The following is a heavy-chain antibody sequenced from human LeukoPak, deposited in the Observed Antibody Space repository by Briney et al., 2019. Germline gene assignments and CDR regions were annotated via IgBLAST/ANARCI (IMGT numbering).Heavy chain of an antibody. D-gene: IGHD4-23*01. CDR2: IRSTAHNYAT. CDR1: EFTLSGSD. Sequence: GGSLRLSCAASEFTLSGSDVHWVRQTSGEGLEWVGHIRSTAHNYATAYAASVKGKFIISRDDSKNTAYLQMNSLKAEDTAVYYCFVDGGYWGQGTLVTVSS. J-gene: IGHJ4*02. CDR3: FVDGGY. V-gene: IGHV3-73*01.